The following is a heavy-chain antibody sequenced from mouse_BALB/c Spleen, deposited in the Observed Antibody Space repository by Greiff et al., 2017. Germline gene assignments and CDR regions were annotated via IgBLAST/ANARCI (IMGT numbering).Heavy chain of an antibody. CDR1: GYTFTEYT. J-gene: IGHJ2*01. CDR3: AKKSYYDYDLYYFDY. D-gene: IGHD2-4*01. Sequence: EVQLQQSGPELVKPGASVKISCKTSGYTFTEYTMHWVKQSPGKSLEWIGGINPNNGGTSYNQKFKGKATLTVDKSSSTAYMELRSLTSEDSAVYYCAKKSYYDYDLYYFDYWGQGTTLTVSS. CDR2: INPNNGGT. V-gene: IGHV1-18*01.